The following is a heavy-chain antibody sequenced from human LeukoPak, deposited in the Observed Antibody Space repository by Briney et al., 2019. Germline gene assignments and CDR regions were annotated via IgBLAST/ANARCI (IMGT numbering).Heavy chain of an antibody. Sequence: SQTLSLTCTVSGGSISSGGYYWSWIRQHPGKGLEWIGYIYYSGSTYYNPSLKSRVTISVDTSKNQFSLKLSSVTAADTAVYYCARTYCSSTSCYLFHFDYWGQGILVTVSS. CDR2: IYYSGST. CDR1: GGSISSGGYY. J-gene: IGHJ4*02. CDR3: ARTYCSSTSCYLFHFDY. V-gene: IGHV4-31*03. D-gene: IGHD2-2*01.